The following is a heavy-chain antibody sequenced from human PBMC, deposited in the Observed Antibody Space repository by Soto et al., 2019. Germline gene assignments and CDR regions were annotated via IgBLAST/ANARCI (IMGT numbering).Heavy chain of an antibody. V-gene: IGHV4-59*01. J-gene: IGHJ4*02. CDR2: IYYSGST. D-gene: IGHD5-18*01. Sequence: QVQLQESGPGLAKPSETLSLTCTDFGGSISSYYWSWIRQSPGKELEWIGYIYYSGSTKYNPSLKSRVTISVDTSKNQFSLKLSSVTAADTAVYYCARGRGDTAMAWYYWGQGTLVTVSS. CDR1: GGSISSYY. CDR3: ARGRGDTAMAWYY.